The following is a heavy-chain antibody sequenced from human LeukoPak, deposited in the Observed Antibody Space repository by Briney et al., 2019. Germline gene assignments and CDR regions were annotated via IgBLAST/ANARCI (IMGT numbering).Heavy chain of an antibody. CDR2: ISSSSSYI. Sequence: GGSLRLSCAASGFTFSSYSMNWVRQAPGKGLEWVSSISSSSSYIYYADSVKGRFTISRDNAKNSLYLQMNSLRAEDTAVYYCARDIYDLGYGGYFDYWGQGTLVTVSS. J-gene: IGHJ4*02. V-gene: IGHV3-21*01. D-gene: IGHD3-3*01. CDR3: ARDIYDLGYGGYFDY. CDR1: GFTFSSYS.